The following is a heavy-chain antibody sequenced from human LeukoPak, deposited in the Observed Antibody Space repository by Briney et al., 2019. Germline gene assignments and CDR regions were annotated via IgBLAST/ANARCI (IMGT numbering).Heavy chain of an antibody. CDR2: VSGSGGST. Sequence: GGSLRLACAASGFTFSSYAMSWVRQAPGKGLEWVSTVSGSGGSTYYADSVKGRFTISRDNSKNTLYLQMNSLRAEDTAVYYCAYIFVLMVYLGDYWGQGTLVTVSS. D-gene: IGHD2-8*01. J-gene: IGHJ4*02. CDR1: GFTFSSYA. V-gene: IGHV3-23*01. CDR3: AYIFVLMVYLGDY.